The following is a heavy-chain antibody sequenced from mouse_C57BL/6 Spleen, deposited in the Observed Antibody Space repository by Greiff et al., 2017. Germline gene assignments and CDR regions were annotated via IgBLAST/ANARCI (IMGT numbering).Heavy chain of an antibody. CDR1: GYTFTSYW. CDR3: ARNGWRAMDY. Sequence: VKLMESGTELVKPGASVKLSCKASGYTFTSYWMHWVKQRPGQGLEWIGNINPSNGGTNYNEKFKSKATLTVDKSSSTAYMQLSSLTSEDSAVYYCARNGWRAMDYWGQGTSVTVSS. D-gene: IGHD1-1*02. CDR2: INPSNGGT. V-gene: IGHV1-53*01. J-gene: IGHJ4*01.